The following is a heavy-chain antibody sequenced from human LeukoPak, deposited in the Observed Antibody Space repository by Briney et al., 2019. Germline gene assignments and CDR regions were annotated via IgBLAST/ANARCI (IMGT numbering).Heavy chain of an antibody. CDR2: ISYDGYDK. Sequence: HPGGSLRLSCSASGFTFNDYAMYWVRQTPGKGLEWVTLISYDGYDKSYADSVRGRFTISRDNSKNTLYLQMNSLRAKDTAVYYCARVPIAAVRAGTSGLVDYWGQGTLVTVSS. D-gene: IGHD6-13*01. J-gene: IGHJ4*02. V-gene: IGHV3-30-3*01. CDR1: GFTFNDYA. CDR3: ARVPIAAVRAGTSGLVDY.